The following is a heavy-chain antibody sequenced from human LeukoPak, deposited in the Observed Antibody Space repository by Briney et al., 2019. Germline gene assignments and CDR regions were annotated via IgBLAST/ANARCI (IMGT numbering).Heavy chain of an antibody. CDR1: GYTFTGYY. V-gene: IGHV1-2*02. Sequence: SVKVSCKASGYTFTGYYMHWVRQAPGQGLEWMGWINPNSGGTNYAQKFQGRVTMTRDTSISTAYMELSRLRSDDTAVYYCAREVAAAGMGGWFDPWGQGTLVTVSS. J-gene: IGHJ5*02. CDR2: INPNSGGT. D-gene: IGHD6-13*01. CDR3: AREVAAAGMGGWFDP.